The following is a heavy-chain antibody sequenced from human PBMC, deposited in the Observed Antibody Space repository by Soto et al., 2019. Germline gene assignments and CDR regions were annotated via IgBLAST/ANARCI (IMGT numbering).Heavy chain of an antibody. D-gene: IGHD5-18*01. J-gene: IGHJ6*02. CDR3: ASTRDVDTAMGDYYGMDV. Sequence: ASVKVSCKVSGYTLTELSMHWVRQAPGKGLEWMGGFDPEDGETIYAQKFQGRVNMTEDTSTDTAYMELSRLRSEDTAVYYCASTRDVDTAMGDYYGMDVWGQGTTVTVSS. V-gene: IGHV1-24*01. CDR2: FDPEDGET. CDR1: GYTLTELS.